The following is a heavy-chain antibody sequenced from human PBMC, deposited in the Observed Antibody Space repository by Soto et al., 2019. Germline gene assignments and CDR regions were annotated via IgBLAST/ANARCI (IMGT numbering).Heavy chain of an antibody. CDR1: GFTVSSNY. CDR3: AREGGIYGSGSRGYYYYFAMDV. V-gene: IGHV3-66*01. CDR2: IDSGGNT. Sequence: EVQLVESGGGLVQPGGSLRLSCAASGFTVSSNYMSWVRQAPGKGLEWVSVIDSGGNTYYADSVKGRFTISRDNSKSTLYLQMNSLRAEDTAVYYCAREGGIYGSGSRGYYYYFAMDVWGQGTTVTVSS. D-gene: IGHD3-10*01. J-gene: IGHJ6*02.